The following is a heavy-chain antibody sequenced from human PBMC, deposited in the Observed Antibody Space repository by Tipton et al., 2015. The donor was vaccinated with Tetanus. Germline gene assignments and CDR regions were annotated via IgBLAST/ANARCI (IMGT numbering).Heavy chain of an antibody. CDR3: AREDGGPTLDYFDS. CDR1: GFTLSRFG. CDR2: ITFDGGTK. D-gene: IGHD3-16*01. J-gene: IGHJ4*02. V-gene: IGHV3-30*03. Sequence: RSLRLSCEVSGFTLSRFGMHWVRQAPGKGLEWVAVITFDGGTKYYADSVKGRFTLSRDNSQNTLYLQMNSLKVEDTAVYYCAREDGGPTLDYFDSWGQGALVIVSS.